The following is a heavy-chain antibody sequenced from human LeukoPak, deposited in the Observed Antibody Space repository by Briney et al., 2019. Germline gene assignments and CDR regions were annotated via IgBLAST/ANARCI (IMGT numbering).Heavy chain of an antibody. J-gene: IGHJ4*02. CDR3: AKLKQWQPQRYFFEY. Sequence: PGGSLRLSCAASGFTFSSYAMSWVRQAPGKGLEWVSTFSGTSTNSYADAVKGRVTISRDNSKNTLYLQMNSLRAEDTAVYYCAKLKQWQPQRYFFEYWGQGALSPSP. CDR1: GFTFSSYA. CDR2: FSGTSTN. D-gene: IGHD6-19*01. V-gene: IGHV3-23*01.